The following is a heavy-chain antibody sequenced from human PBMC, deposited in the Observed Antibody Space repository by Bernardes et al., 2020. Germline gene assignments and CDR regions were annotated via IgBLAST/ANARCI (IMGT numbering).Heavy chain of an antibody. Sequence: GSLRLSCAASGFTFSDYYMSWIRQAPGKGLEWVSYISSSGSTKYYADSVKGRFTISRDNAKNSLYLQMNSLRAEDTAVYYCARAPAPGGRLTPVTTRPLGYFDLWGRGTLVTVSS. CDR3: ARAPAPGGRLTPVTTRPLGYFDL. V-gene: IGHV3-11*01. J-gene: IGHJ2*01. D-gene: IGHD4-17*01. CDR1: GFTFSDYY. CDR2: ISSSGSTK.